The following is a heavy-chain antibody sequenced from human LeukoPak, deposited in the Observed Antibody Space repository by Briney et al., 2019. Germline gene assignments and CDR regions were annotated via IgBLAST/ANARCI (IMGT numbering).Heavy chain of an antibody. V-gene: IGHV3-30*02. D-gene: IGHD3-10*01. CDR1: GFTFSSYG. Sequence: PGGSLRLSCAASGFTFSSYGMHWVRQAPGKGLEWVAFIRSDGSNKYYADSVKGRFTISRDNSKNTLYLQMNSLRADDTAVYFCARDGAARGSGSFGDWGQGTLVSVSS. J-gene: IGHJ4*02. CDR2: IRSDGSNK. CDR3: ARDGAARGSGSFGD.